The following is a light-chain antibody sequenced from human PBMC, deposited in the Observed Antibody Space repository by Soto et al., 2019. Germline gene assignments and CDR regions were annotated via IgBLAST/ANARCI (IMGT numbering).Light chain of an antibody. CDR1: QPVRNNY. J-gene: IGKJ4*01. V-gene: IGKV3-20*01. Sequence: EFVLTQAPGTLPLSPRERATLSDRVCQPVRNNYLAWYQQKPGQAPRLLIYDASSRATGIPERFSGGGSGTDFTLTISRLEPEDIAVYYCQQFSSYPLTFGGGTKVDIK. CDR2: DAS. CDR3: QQFSSYPLT.